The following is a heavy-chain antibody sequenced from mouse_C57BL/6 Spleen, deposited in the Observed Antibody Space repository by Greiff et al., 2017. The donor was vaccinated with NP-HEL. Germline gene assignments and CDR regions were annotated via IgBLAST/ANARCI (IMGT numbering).Heavy chain of an antibody. CDR3: ARDRGDYGGFDY. CDR1: GFTFSDYY. V-gene: IGHV5-16*01. CDR2: INYDGSST. Sequence: EVQLVESEGGLVQPGSSMKLSCTASGFTFSDYYMAWVRQVPEKGLEWVANINYDGSSTYYLDSLKSRFIISRDNAKNILYLQMSRLKSEDTATYYCARDRGDYGGFDYWGQGTTLTVSS. J-gene: IGHJ2*01. D-gene: IGHD2-4*01.